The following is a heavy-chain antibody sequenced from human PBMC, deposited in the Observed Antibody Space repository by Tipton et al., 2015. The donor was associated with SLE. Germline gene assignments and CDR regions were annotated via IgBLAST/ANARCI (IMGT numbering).Heavy chain of an antibody. D-gene: IGHD7-27*01. Sequence: TLSLTCTVSGFSISIYYLCWIPQPPGKGREWLGTVYHNVTTYYNPSLKSRVTISVGTSTNQLSLRLTSVTAADTAVYYCTRQRGTAYYYYHIDVLGKGTTVTVSS. V-gene: IGHV4-38-2*02. CDR3: TRQRGTAYYYYHIDV. CDR2: VYHNVTT. J-gene: IGHJ6*03. CDR1: GFSISIYY.